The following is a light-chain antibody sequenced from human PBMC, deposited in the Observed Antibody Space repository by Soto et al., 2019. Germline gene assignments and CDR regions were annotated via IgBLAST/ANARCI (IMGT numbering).Light chain of an antibody. J-gene: IGLJ3*02. V-gene: IGLV2-8*01. Sequence: QYVLTQPPSASGSPGQSVTISCTGTSSDVGNYNYVSWYQQHPGKAPKLMIYEVTKRPSGVPDRFSGSKSGNTASLTVSGLQAEDEADYYYSSYAGSKTLFGGGTKLTVL. CDR3: SSYAGSKTL. CDR1: SSDVGNYNY. CDR2: EVT.